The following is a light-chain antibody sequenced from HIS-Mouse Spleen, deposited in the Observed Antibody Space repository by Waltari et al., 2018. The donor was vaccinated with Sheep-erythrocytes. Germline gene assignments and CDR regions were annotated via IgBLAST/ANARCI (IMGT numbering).Light chain of an antibody. CDR2: AAS. Sequence: DIQMTQSPSSVSVSVEDRDTITRRASQGISSWLAWYQQKPGKAPKLLIYAASSLQSGVPSRFSGSGSGTDFTLTISSLQPEDFATYYCQQSYSTPQFTFGPGTKVDIK. V-gene: IGKV1-12*01. CDR1: QGISSW. CDR3: QQSYSTPQFT. J-gene: IGKJ3*01.